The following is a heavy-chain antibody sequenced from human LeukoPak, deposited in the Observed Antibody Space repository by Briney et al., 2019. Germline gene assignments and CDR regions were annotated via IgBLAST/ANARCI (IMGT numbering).Heavy chain of an antibody. J-gene: IGHJ4*02. CDR2: ISAYNGNT. D-gene: IGHD3-22*01. CDR1: GYTFTSYG. V-gene: IGHV1-18*01. Sequence: ASVKVSCMASGYTFTSYGISWVRQAPGQGLEWMGWISAYNGNTNYAQRLQGRVTMTTDTSTSTAYMELRSLRSDDTAVYYCARSRSRYYDSSGYPDYWGQGTLVTVSS. CDR3: ARSRSRYYDSSGYPDY.